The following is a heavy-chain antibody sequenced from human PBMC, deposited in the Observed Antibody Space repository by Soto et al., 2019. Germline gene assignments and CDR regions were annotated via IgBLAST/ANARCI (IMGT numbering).Heavy chain of an antibody. CDR2: ISSSSSTI. CDR1: VFPLSGYS. CDR3: ARHPECIAQIGWFDP. V-gene: IGHV3-48*01. J-gene: IGHJ5*02. D-gene: IGHD2-8*01. Sequence: GGPLRPSSPSSVFPLSGYSMNWVRQAPEKGREWVAYISSSSSTIYYADSVKGRFTISRDNAKNSLYLQMNSLRAEDTAVYYCARHPECIAQIGWFDPWGQGTLVTVSS.